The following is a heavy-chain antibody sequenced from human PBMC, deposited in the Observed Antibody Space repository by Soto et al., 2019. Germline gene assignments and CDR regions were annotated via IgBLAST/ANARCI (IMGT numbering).Heavy chain of an antibody. D-gene: IGHD6-19*01. CDR2: ISAYNGNT. J-gene: IGHJ4*02. Sequence: ASVKVSCKASCYTLTSYGISLVRQAPGQGLEWMGWISAYNGNTKYARKLQGRVTMTTDTSTSTAYMELRSLRSEDTAVYDCARDLAVARIDYWGEGTLVTVDS. CDR3: ARDLAVARIDY. CDR1: CYTLTSYG. V-gene: IGHV1-18*04.